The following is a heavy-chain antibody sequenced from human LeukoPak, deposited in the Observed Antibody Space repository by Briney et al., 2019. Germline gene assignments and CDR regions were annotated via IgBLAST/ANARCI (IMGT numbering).Heavy chain of an antibody. CDR2: IRYDGSNI. D-gene: IGHD1-7*01. CDR3: AKDHWNYQAPFDY. Sequence: GGSLRLSCAASGFTFRSYGMHGVRQAPGKGVEWVAFIRYDGSNIYYADSVKGRFTISRDNSKNTLYLQMNSLRAEDTALYYCAKDHWNYQAPFDYWGQGTLVTVSS. V-gene: IGHV3-30*02. CDR1: GFTFRSYG. J-gene: IGHJ4*02.